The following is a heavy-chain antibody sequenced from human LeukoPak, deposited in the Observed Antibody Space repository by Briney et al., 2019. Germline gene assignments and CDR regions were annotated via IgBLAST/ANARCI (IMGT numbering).Heavy chain of an antibody. CDR2: IYPGCSDT. D-gene: IGHD2-2*01. CDR3: ARRRNYCSSTSCHLSGYDYYMDV. Sequence: GESLKIFCKGFGYSFTSYWNGRVRQTPGKGLEWMGIIYPGCSDTIYSPSFQGQVTISADKSISTAYLQWSSLKASDTAMYYCARRRNYCSSTSCHLSGYDYYMDVWGKGTTVTISS. V-gene: IGHV5-51*01. J-gene: IGHJ6*03. CDR1: GYSFTSYW.